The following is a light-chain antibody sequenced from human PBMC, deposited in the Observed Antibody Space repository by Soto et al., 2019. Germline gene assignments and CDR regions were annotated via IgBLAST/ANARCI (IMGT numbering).Light chain of an antibody. J-gene: IGKJ1*01. Sequence: DIQMTQSPSTLSASVGDRVTITCRASQSISSWLAWYQQKPGKAPKLLIYKASSLESGVPSRFSGSGSGTEFTLTISSLQPDDFATYYFQQYNSYLWTFGQGTKVEIK. V-gene: IGKV1-5*03. CDR3: QQYNSYLWT. CDR2: KAS. CDR1: QSISSW.